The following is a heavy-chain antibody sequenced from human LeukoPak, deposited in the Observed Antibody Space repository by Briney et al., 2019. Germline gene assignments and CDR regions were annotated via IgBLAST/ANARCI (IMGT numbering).Heavy chain of an antibody. D-gene: IGHD5-18*01. Sequence: SETLSLTCTVSGGSISSGDCYWSWIRQPPGKGLEWIGYIYYSGSTYYTPPLRGRVTISVDTSKNQFSLNLSSVTAADTAVYYCARGYSLDYWGQGTLVTVSS. CDR2: IYYSGST. J-gene: IGHJ4*02. CDR1: GGSISSGDCY. CDR3: ARGYSLDY. V-gene: IGHV4-30-4*01.